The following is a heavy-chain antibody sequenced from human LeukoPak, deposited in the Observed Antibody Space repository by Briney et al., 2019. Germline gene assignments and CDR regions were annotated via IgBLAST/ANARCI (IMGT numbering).Heavy chain of an antibody. J-gene: IGHJ4*02. CDR1: GFTFSSTT. CDR2: ITAIDGRT. V-gene: IGHV3-23*01. Sequence: PGGSLRLSCVASGFTFSSTTMGWVRQAPGRGLEWVSSITAIDGRTYYADSVRGRFTISRDNSKNTVYLQMSSLRAEDTAVYYCAKEFNRGLPDYWGQGTLVTVPS. D-gene: IGHD2-21*01. CDR3: AKEFNRGLPDY.